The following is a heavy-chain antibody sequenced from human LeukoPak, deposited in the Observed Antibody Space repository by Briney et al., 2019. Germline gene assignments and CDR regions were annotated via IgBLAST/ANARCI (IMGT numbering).Heavy chain of an antibody. J-gene: IGHJ3*02. CDR3: ARGAAYYYDSTRLGAFDI. CDR2: ISGSGDST. CDR1: GFTFSNYA. Sequence: GGSLRLSCAASGFTFSNYAMRWVRQAPGKGLEWVSGISGSGDSTYYADSVKGRFTISRDNSKNTLYLQMNSLRAEDTAVYYCARGAAYYYDSTRLGAFDIWGQGTMVTVSS. D-gene: IGHD3-22*01. V-gene: IGHV3-23*01.